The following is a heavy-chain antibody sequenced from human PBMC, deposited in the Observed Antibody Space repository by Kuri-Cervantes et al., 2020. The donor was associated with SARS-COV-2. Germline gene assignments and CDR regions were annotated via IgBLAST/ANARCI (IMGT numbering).Heavy chain of an antibody. D-gene: IGHD2-15*01. V-gene: IGHV3-13*05. J-gene: IGHJ6*03. CDR1: GFTFSSYD. CDR2: IGTAGDP. CDR3: ARGRRLYCSGGSCSRPYYYYYMDV. Sequence: GGSLRLSCAASGFTFSSYDMHWVRQATGKGLEWVSAIGTAGDPYYPGSVKGRFTISRENAKNSLYLQMNSLRAGDTAVYYCARGRRLYCSGGSCSRPYYYYYMDVWGKGTTVTVSS.